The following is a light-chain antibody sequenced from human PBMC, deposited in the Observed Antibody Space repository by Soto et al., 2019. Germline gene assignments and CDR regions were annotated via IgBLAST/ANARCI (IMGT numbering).Light chain of an antibody. Sequence: QSVLTQPASVSGSPGQSITISFTGPSSDVGGYNYVSWYQQHPGQAPKLMIYDVSNRPSGVSNRFSGSKSGNTASLTISGLQAEDEADYYCSSYTSSSTLVFGGGTKLTVL. J-gene: IGLJ2*01. CDR1: SSDVGGYNY. V-gene: IGLV2-14*01. CDR3: SSYTSSSTLV. CDR2: DVS.